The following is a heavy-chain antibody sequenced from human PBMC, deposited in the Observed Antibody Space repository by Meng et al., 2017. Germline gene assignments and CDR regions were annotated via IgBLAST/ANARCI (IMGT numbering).Heavy chain of an antibody. CDR1: GYTFTSYY. D-gene: IGHD3-10*01. V-gene: IGHV1-46*01. J-gene: IGHJ6*02. CDR2: INPSGGST. CDR3: ARDPYYYGSGSYYSGYYYYGMDV. Sequence: ASVKVSCKASGYTFTSYYMHWVRQAPGQGLEWMGIINPSGGSTSSAQKFQGRVTMTRDTSTSTVYMELSSLRSEDTAVYYCARDPYYYGSGSYYSGYYYYGMDVWGQGTTVTVSS.